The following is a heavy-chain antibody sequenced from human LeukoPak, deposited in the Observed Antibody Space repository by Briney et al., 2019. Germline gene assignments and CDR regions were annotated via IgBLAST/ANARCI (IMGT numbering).Heavy chain of an antibody. V-gene: IGHV4-4*07. D-gene: IGHD6-19*01. CDR1: GGSIRSY. CDR2: IYGSGST. Sequence: PSETLSLTCSVSGGSIRSYWSWIRQPAGKGLEWIGRIYGSGSTNYNPSLKSRATISVDTSKNQFSLKLSSVTAADTAVYYCARAADSSGWTDYWGQGTLVTVSS. CDR3: ARAADSSGWTDY. J-gene: IGHJ4*02.